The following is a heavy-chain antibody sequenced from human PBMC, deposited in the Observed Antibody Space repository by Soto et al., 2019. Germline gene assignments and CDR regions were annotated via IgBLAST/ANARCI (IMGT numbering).Heavy chain of an antibody. J-gene: IGHJ3*02. V-gene: IGHV3-74*01. Sequence: EVQLVESGGGLVQPGGSLRLSCAASGFTFSSYWMHWVRQAPGKGLVWVSRINSDGSSTSYAASVKGRFTISRDNAKNTLYLQMNSLRAEDTAVYYCASWGGIYSDALDIWRQGTMVTVSS. D-gene: IGHD1-26*01. CDR1: GFTFSSYW. CDR3: ASWGGIYSDALDI. CDR2: INSDGSST.